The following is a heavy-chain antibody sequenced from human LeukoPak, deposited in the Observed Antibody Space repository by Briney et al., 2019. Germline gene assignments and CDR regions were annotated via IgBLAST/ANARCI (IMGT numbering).Heavy chain of an antibody. Sequence: PSETLSLTCAVYGGSFSGYYWSWIRQPPGKGLEWIGKINHSGCTNYNPSLRSRVAISVDTSKNQSSLKLSSVTAADTAMYYCARVPVDYDFWSGYPTSLYYFDYWGQGTLVTVPS. J-gene: IGHJ4*02. D-gene: IGHD3-3*01. V-gene: IGHV4-34*01. CDR2: INHSGCT. CDR1: GGSFSGYY. CDR3: ARVPVDYDFWSGYPTSLYYFDY.